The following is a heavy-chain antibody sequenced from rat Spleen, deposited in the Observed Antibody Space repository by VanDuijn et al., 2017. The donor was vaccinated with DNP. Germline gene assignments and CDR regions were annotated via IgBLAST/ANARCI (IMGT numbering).Heavy chain of an antibody. D-gene: IGHD1-4*01. J-gene: IGHJ2*01. V-gene: IGHV4-2*01. CDR2: INKDSSII. CDR3: AEWGPHTVTTGN. CDR1: GFTFYVYW. Sequence: EVKLVESGGGLVQPGRSLKLSCAASGFTFYVYWMGWVRQAPGRGLEWIGEINKDSSIINYAPSLKDKFTISRDNAQNTLTLHMSKLGSEDTAIYYCAEWGPHTVTTGNWGQGVMVTVSS.